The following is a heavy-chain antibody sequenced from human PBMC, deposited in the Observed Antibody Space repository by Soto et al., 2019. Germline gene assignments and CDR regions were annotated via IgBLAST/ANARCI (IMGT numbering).Heavy chain of an antibody. D-gene: IGHD3-10*01. J-gene: IGHJ6*02. CDR2: ISWNSGSI. CDR1: GFTFDDYA. V-gene: IGHV3-9*01. Sequence: GGSLRVSCAASGFTFDDYAMHWGRQAPWKGLEWVSGISWNSGSIGYADSVKGRFTISRDNAKNSLYLQMNSLRAEDTALYYCAKDITYGSGSPTYYYYGMDVWGQGTTVTVSS. CDR3: AKDITYGSGSPTYYYYGMDV.